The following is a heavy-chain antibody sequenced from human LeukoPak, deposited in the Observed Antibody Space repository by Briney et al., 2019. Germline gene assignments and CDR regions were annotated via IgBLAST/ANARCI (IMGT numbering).Heavy chain of an antibody. V-gene: IGHV3-23*01. CDR1: GFTFRNYG. CDR3: APDLRGSAWSLDY. CDR2: VSDSGSGA. J-gene: IGHJ4*02. Sequence: GGSLRLSCAASGFTFRNYGMSWVRQAPGKGLEGVSVVSDSGSGAYYADSVKGRFTISRDNSKNTLYLQMNSLRAEDTAVYYCAPDLRGSAWSLDYWGQGTLVTVSS. D-gene: IGHD6-19*01.